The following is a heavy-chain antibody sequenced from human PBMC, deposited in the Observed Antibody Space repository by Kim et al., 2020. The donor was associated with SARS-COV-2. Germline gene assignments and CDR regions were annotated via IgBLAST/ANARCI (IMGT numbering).Heavy chain of an antibody. CDR2: ISGSGGST. Sequence: GGSLRLSCAASGFTFSSYAMSWVRQAPGKGLEWVSAISGSGGSTYYADSVKGRFTISRDNSKNTLYLQMNSLRAEDTAVYYCAKDQLDSGYANGFDYWGQGTLVTVSS. CDR3: AKDQLDSGYANGFDY. CDR1: GFTFSSYA. D-gene: IGHD5-12*01. V-gene: IGHV3-23*01. J-gene: IGHJ4*02.